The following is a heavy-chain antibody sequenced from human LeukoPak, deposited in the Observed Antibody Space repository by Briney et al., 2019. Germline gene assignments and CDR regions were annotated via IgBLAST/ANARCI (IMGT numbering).Heavy chain of an antibody. V-gene: IGHV3-30*04. CDR1: GFTFSSYA. CDR3: ARAVVVVAATLNY. J-gene: IGHJ4*02. Sequence: GRSLRLSCAASGFTFSSYAMHWVRQAPGKGLEWVAVISYDGSNKYYADSVKGRFTISRDNSKNTLYLQMNSLRAGDTAVYYCARAVVVVAATLNYWGQGTLVTVSS. D-gene: IGHD2-15*01. CDR2: ISYDGSNK.